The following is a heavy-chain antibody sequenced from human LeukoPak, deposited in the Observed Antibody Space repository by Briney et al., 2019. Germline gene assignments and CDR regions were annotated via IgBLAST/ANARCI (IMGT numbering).Heavy chain of an antibody. Sequence: GGSLRLSCAASGFTFSNYAMDWVRQAPGKGLEWVSAISTGGDRAYYADSVKGRFTTSRDNSKNTLYLQMNSLRPEDTALYYCAKEGARLGSAVSGPFDYWGQGTLVTVSS. D-gene: IGHD6-13*01. CDR2: ISTGGDRA. J-gene: IGHJ4*02. CDR3: AKEGARLGSAVSGPFDY. CDR1: GFTFSNYA. V-gene: IGHV3-23*01.